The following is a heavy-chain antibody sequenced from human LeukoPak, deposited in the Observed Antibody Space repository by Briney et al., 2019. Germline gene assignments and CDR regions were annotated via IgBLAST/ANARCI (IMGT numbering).Heavy chain of an antibody. V-gene: IGHV3-23*01. CDR1: GFTFSSYA. CDR3: AKVYGSGSYYFPDY. Sequence: GGSLRLSCVASGFTFSSYAMGWVRQAPGKGLEWVSAISGRGDSTYYADSVKGRFSISRDNSKNTLHLQMNSLRAEDMAVYYCAKVYGSGSYYFPDYWGQGTLVTVSS. D-gene: IGHD3-10*01. CDR2: ISGRGDST. J-gene: IGHJ4*02.